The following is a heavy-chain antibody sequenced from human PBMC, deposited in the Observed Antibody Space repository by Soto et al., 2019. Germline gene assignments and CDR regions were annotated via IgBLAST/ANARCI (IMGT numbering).Heavy chain of an antibody. V-gene: IGHV1-46*01. CDR2: INANSGST. Sequence: GASVKVSCKASGYTFTSYYMHWVRQAPGQGLEWMGIINANSGSTSYAQKFQGRVTMTTDTSTSTAYMELRSLRSDDTAVYYCARDLNDGAVNWFDPWGQGTLVTVSS. J-gene: IGHJ5*02. CDR3: ARDLNDGAVNWFDP. CDR1: GYTFTSYY. D-gene: IGHD1-1*01.